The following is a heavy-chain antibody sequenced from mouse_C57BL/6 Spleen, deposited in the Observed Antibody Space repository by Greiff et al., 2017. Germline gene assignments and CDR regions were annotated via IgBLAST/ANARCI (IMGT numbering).Heavy chain of an antibody. CDR2: IRNKANGYTT. J-gene: IGHJ1*03. D-gene: IGHD2-1*01. CDR1: GFTFTDYY. Sequence: EVMLVESGGGLVQPGGSLSLSCAASGFTFTDYYMSWVRQPPGKALEWLGFIRNKANGYTTEYSASVKGRFTISRDNSQSILCLQMNALRAEDSATYYCARLYGNYVWYFDVWGTGTTVTVSS. V-gene: IGHV7-3*01. CDR3: ARLYGNYVWYFDV.